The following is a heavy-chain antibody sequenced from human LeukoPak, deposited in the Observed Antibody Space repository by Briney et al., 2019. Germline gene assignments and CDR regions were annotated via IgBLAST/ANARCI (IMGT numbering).Heavy chain of an antibody. D-gene: IGHD3-10*01. J-gene: IGHJ4*02. CDR3: ARGLGTMVRGVISPDGY. Sequence: SETLSLTCAVSGGSISSSNWWSWVRQPPGKGLEWIGEIYHSVSTNYNPSLKSRVTISVDKSKNQFSLKLSSVTAADTAVYYCARGLGTMVRGVISPDGYWGQGTLVTVSS. CDR1: GGSISSSNW. V-gene: IGHV4-4*02. CDR2: IYHSVST.